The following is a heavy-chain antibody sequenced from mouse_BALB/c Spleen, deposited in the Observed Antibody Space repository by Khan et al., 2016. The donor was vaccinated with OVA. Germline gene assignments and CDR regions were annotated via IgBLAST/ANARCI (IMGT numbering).Heavy chain of an antibody. J-gene: IGHJ4*01. V-gene: IGHV1S136*01. CDR3: ARSTYYGNTYAIDY. Sequence: VQLKQSGPELVKPGASVKMSCKASGYTFTSYVMHWVKQKLGQGLEWIGYINPYNDGTKYNEKFKGKATLTSDKSSSTAYMELSSLTSEDSAVYCRARSTYYGNTYAIDYWGQGTSVTVAS. D-gene: IGHD2-10*01. CDR1: GYTFTSYV. CDR2: INPYNDGT.